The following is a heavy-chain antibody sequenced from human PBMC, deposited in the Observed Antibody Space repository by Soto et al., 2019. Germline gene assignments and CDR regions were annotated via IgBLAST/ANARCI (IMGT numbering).Heavy chain of an antibody. V-gene: IGHV1-69*06. D-gene: IGHD1-26*01. CDR3: ASWRSYSGSYCFDY. J-gene: IGHJ4*02. Sequence: QAQLVQSGAEVKKPGSSVKVSCEASGGTFNTYTINWVRQAPGRGLEWMGQVIPMYDSVNYAKSFQGRVTITADKSTYIAYMELSSLRSEDTALYFCASWRSYSGSYCFDYWGQGTLVIVSS. CDR2: VIPMYDSV. CDR1: GGTFNTYT.